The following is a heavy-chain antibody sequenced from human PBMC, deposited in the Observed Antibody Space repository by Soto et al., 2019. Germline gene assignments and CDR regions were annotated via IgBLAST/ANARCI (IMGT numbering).Heavy chain of an antibody. CDR2: VYYSGFT. CDR3: ARSVFP. V-gene: IGHV4-31*03. Sequence: QVQLQESGPGLVKPSQTLSLTCTVSGGSITSGGYYWSWIRQHPGKCLEWIGYVYYSGFTYFNQSLKSRVTISVDTSKNQFSLKLSSGTAADMAVYYCARSVFPWGQGTLVTVSS. J-gene: IGHJ5*02. CDR1: GGSITSGGYY.